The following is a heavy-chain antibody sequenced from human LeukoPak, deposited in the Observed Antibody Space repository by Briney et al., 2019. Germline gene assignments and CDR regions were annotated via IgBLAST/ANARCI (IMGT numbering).Heavy chain of an antibody. D-gene: IGHD7-27*01. CDR1: GFTFSTYG. Sequence: GRSLRLSWAASGFTFSTYGMHWVRQAPDKGLEWVAVISFDGSNKYYPDSVKGRFTISRDNSKNTLYLQMNSLRAEDTAVYYCAKDWGNWGYGYYFDHWGQGTLVTVSS. J-gene: IGHJ4*02. CDR2: ISFDGSNK. CDR3: AKDWGNWGYGYYFDH. V-gene: IGHV3-30*18.